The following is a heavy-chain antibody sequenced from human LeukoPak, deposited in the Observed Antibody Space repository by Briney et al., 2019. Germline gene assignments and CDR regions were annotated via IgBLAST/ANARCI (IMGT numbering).Heavy chain of an antibody. CDR2: ISYDGSIK. V-gene: IGHV3-30-3*01. CDR1: GFTFSNYA. J-gene: IGHJ4*02. D-gene: IGHD6-19*01. CDR3: ARRSYSSGWYSDY. Sequence: PGGSLRLSCAVSGFTFSNYAMHWVRQAPGKGLEWVAFISYDGSIKYYADSVKGRFTISRDSSKNTLYLQMNSLRAEDTAVYYCARRSYSSGWYSDYWGQGTLVTVSS.